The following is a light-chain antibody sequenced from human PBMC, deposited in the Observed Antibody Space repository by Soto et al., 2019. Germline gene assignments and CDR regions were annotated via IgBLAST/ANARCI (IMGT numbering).Light chain of an antibody. V-gene: IGKV4-1*01. CDR1: QNLLYGPDNKNP. CDR3: QQYYSSRT. Sequence: DIVLTQSPDSLAVSLGERATINCKSSQNLLYGPDNKNPLAWYQQKPGQPPKLLIYWASTRESGVPDRFSGSGSGTDFTLTISSLQAEDVAVYYCQQYYSSRTFGQGTKVEIK. J-gene: IGKJ1*01. CDR2: WAS.